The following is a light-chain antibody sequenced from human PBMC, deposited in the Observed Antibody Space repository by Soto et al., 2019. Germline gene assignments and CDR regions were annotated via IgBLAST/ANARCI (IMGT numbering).Light chain of an antibody. Sequence: DIQMTQSPSSLSASVGDRVTITCRASQDIRNHLGWYQQKPGKAPKRLIYAVSNLQRGVPSRFSGSGSGTEFTLTISSLQPEDFVTYYCLQHYSSPWTFGQGTKVEIK. V-gene: IGKV1-17*01. J-gene: IGKJ1*01. CDR2: AVS. CDR1: QDIRNH. CDR3: LQHYSSPWT.